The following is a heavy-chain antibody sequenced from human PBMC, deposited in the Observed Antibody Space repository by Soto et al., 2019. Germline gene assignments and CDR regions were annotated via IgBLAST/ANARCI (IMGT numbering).Heavy chain of an antibody. CDR1: GGSISSYY. CDR2: IYYSGST. CDR3: AREASPYYYYMDV. Sequence: PSETLSLTCTVPGGSISSYYWSWIRQPPGKGLEWIGYIYYSGSTNYNPSLKSRVTISVDTSKNQFSLKLSSVTAADTAVYYCAREASPYYYYMDVWGKGTTVTVSS. J-gene: IGHJ6*03. V-gene: IGHV4-59*01.